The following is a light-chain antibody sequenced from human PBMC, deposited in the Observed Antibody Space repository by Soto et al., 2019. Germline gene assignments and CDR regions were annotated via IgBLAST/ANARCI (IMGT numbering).Light chain of an antibody. J-gene: IGKJ1*01. CDR2: GAS. CDR3: QQYDNSPET. Sequence: IVLTQSPDTLSLTPGERATLSCRASQSVSSSFLVWYKQRLGQAPRLLMSGASTRATGTPDRFSGGGSGTGFTLTISRVEPEDFAVYYCQQYDNSPETFGQGTKVEIK. V-gene: IGKV3-20*01. CDR1: QSVSSSF.